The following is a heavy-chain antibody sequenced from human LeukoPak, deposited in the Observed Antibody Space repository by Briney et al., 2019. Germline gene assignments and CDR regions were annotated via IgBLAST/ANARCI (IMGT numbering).Heavy chain of an antibody. D-gene: IGHD4-17*01. CDR2: ISYDGSNK. CDR3: ARVRYGDYSIDY. Sequence: GGSLRLSCAASGFTFSSYGMHWVRQAPGKGLEWVAVISYDGSNKYYADSVKGRFTISRDNSKNTLYLQMGSLRAEDMAVYYCARVRYGDYSIDYWGQGTLVTVSS. V-gene: IGHV3-30*03. J-gene: IGHJ4*02. CDR1: GFTFSSYG.